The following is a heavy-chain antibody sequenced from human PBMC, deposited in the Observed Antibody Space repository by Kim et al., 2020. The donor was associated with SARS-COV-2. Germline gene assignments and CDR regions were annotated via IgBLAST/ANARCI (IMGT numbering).Heavy chain of an antibody. CDR1: GGSISSSNW. V-gene: IGHV4-4*02. Sequence: SETLSLTCAVSGGSISSSNWWGWVRQPPGKGLEWIGEIYHSGSTNYNPSLKSRVTISVDKSKNQFSLKLSSVTAADTAVYYCARDRVLWFGEFYNWFDPWGQGTLVTVSS. D-gene: IGHD3-10*01. CDR2: IYHSGST. CDR3: ARDRVLWFGEFYNWFDP. J-gene: IGHJ5*02.